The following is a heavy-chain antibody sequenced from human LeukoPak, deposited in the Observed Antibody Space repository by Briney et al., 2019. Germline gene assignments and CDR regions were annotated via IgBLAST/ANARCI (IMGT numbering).Heavy chain of an antibody. D-gene: IGHD6-13*01. V-gene: IGHV4-34*01. CDR3: ARTLGAGTKYNWFDP. J-gene: IGHJ5*02. CDR1: GGSFSGYY. CDR2: INHSGGT. Sequence: SETLSLTCAVYGGSFSGYYWSWIRQPPGKGLEWIGEINHSGGTNYNPSLKSRVTISVDTSKNQFSLKLSSVTAADTAVYYCARTLGAGTKYNWFDPWGQGTLVTVSS.